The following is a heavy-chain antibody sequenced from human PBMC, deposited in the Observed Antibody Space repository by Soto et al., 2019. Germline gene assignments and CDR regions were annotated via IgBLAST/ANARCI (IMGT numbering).Heavy chain of an antibody. J-gene: IGHJ6*02. D-gene: IGHD5-12*01. CDR1: GYTLTELS. CDR2: FDPEDGET. V-gene: IGHV1-24*01. Sequence: AASVKVSCKVSGYTLTELSMHWVRQAPGKGLEWMGGFDPEDGETIYAQKFQGRVTMTEDTSTDTAYMELSSLRSEDTAVYYCATGWLRRGYYYYGMDVWGQGTTVTVSS. CDR3: ATGWLRRGYYYYGMDV.